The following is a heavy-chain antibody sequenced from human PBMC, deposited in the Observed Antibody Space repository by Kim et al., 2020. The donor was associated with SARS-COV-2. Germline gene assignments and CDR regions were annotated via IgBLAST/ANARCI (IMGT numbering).Heavy chain of an antibody. CDR2: ISSSGSTI. CDR1: GFTFSSYE. Sequence: GGSLRLSCAASGFTFSSYEMNWVRQAPGKGLEWVSYISSSGSTIYYADSVKGRFTISRDNAKNSLYLQMNSLRAEDTAVYYCARDYTAVAGYYYYGMDVWGQGTTVTVSS. J-gene: IGHJ6*02. CDR3: ARDYTAVAGYYYYGMDV. V-gene: IGHV3-48*03. D-gene: IGHD6-19*01.